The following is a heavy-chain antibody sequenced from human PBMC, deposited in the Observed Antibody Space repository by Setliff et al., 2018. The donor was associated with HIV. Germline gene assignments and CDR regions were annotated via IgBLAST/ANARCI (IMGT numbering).Heavy chain of an antibody. CDR1: GLPFYNYW. CDR2: IKQDGSDM. V-gene: IGHV3-7*01. Sequence: GSLRLSCVASGLPFYNYWMTWLRRAPGRGLEWVANIKQDGSDMHYIESVKGRFTIFRDNAKNSVFLQVNSLRAEDTGVYYCATQTGFYNSHWYDYWGQGTMVTVSS. J-gene: IGHJ4*02. CDR3: ATQTGFYNSHWYDY. D-gene: IGHD6-13*01.